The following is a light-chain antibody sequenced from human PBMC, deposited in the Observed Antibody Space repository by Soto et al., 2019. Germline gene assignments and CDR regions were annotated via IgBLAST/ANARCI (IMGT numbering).Light chain of an antibody. CDR2: GNT. CDR1: SSNIGAGYD. V-gene: IGLV1-40*01. Sequence: QSVLTQPPSVSGAPGQRVTISCTGSSSNIGAGYDVHWYQQLPGRAPKLLIYGNTNRPSGVPDRFSGSKSGTSASLAITGLQAEDEADYYCGSYAGSTKLLFGGGTKLTVL. J-gene: IGLJ2*01. CDR3: GSYAGSTKLL.